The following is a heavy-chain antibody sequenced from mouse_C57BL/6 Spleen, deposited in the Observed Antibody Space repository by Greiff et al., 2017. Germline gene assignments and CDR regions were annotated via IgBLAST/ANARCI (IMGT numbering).Heavy chain of an antibody. J-gene: IGHJ1*03. CDR3: ARLGIRGSSLWYFDV. V-gene: IGHV1-61*01. D-gene: IGHD1-1*01. CDR2: IYPSDSET. CDR1: GYTFTSYW. Sequence: VQLQQPGAELVRPGSSVKLSCKASGYTFTSYWMDWVKQRPGQGLEWIGNIYPSDSETHYNQKFKDKATLTVDKSSSTAYMQLSSLTSEDSAVYYCARLGIRGSSLWYFDVWGTGTTVTVSS.